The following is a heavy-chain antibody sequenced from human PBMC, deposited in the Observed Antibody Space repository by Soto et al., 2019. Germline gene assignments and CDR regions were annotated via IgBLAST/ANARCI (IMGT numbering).Heavy chain of an antibody. CDR3: ARVTVTTRYFDY. CDR1: GFTFSSYT. D-gene: IGHD4-17*01. CDR2: ISYDGSNR. V-gene: IGHV3-30-3*01. J-gene: IGHJ4*02. Sequence: GGSLRLSCAASGFTFSSYTMHWVRQAPGKGLEWVAVISYDGSNRFYADSVKGRFTISRDNSKNTLYLQLNSLRAEDTAVYYCARVTVTTRYFDYWGQGTLVTVSS.